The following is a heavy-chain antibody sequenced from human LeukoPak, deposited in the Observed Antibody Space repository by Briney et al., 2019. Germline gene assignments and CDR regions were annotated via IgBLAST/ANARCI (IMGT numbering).Heavy chain of an antibody. CDR3: ARTGNYYDSSGYYYTDYFDY. J-gene: IGHJ4*02. D-gene: IGHD3-22*01. V-gene: IGHV4-30-4*01. CDR1: GGSISSGDYY. Sequence: SQTLSLTCTVSGGSISSGDYYWSWIRQPPGKGLEWSGYIYYSGSTYYNPSLKSRVTISVDTSKNQFSLKLSSVTAADTAVYYCARTGNYYDSSGYYYTDYFDYWGQGTLVTVSS. CDR2: IYYSGST.